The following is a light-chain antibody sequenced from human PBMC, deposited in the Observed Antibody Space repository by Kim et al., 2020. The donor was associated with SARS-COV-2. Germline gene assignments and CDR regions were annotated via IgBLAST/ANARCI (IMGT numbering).Light chain of an antibody. CDR1: QTISSW. Sequence: DIQMTQSPSTLSASVGDRVTITCRASQTISSWLAWYQQKPGKAPKLLIYKASNLESGVPSRFSGSGSGTEFTLTISSLQPDDFATYYCQQYKSYRWTFGQGTKLEI. CDR2: KAS. V-gene: IGKV1-5*03. CDR3: QQYKSYRWT. J-gene: IGKJ1*01.